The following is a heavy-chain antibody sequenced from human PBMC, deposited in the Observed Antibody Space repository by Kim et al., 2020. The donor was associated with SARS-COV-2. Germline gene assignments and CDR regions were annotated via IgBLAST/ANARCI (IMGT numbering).Heavy chain of an antibody. CDR3: ARVKNDAFDI. CDR1: GFTFSAYD. V-gene: IGHV3-13*01. CDR2: IGTAGDT. Sequence: GGSLRLSCAASGFTFSAYDMHWVRQATGKGLEWVSDIGTAGDTYYAGSVKGRFTISRENAKNSFYLQMNSLRAGDTAVYYCARVKNDAFDIWGQGTMVTVSS. J-gene: IGHJ3*02.